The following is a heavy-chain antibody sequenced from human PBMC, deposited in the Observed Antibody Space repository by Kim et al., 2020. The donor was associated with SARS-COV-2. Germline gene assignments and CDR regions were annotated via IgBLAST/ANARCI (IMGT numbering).Heavy chain of an antibody. Sequence: SETLSLTCTVSGGSISSYYWSWIRQPPGKGLEWIGYIYYSGSTNYNPSLKSRVTISVDTSKNQFSLKLSSVTAADTAVYYCARGQDRRYYYGMDVWGQGTTVTVSS. V-gene: IGHV4-59*13. CDR3: ARGQDRRYYYGMDV. J-gene: IGHJ6*02. CDR1: GGSISSYY. CDR2: IYYSGST.